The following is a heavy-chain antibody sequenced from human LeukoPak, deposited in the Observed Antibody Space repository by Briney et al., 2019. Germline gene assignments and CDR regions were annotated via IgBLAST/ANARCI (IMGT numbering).Heavy chain of an antibody. D-gene: IGHD2-2*02. J-gene: IGHJ4*02. Sequence: SETLSLTCTVSGDSISSSNYYWDWIHQPPGKGLEWIGSIYYSGSTYYNPSLKSRVTISVDTSNNQFSLKLSSVTAADTAVYYCARGWGGNCSSTSCYTYFDYWGQGTLVTVSS. CDR3: ARGWGGNCSSTSCYTYFDY. CDR2: IYYSGST. V-gene: IGHV4-39*01. CDR1: GDSISSSNYY.